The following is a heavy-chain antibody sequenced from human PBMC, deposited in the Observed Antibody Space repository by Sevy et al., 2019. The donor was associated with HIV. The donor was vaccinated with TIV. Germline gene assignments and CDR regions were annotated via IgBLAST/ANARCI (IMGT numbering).Heavy chain of an antibody. CDR3: ATGTTYGNYYYYYGMDV. J-gene: IGHJ6*02. Sequence: SETLSLTCTVSGGSISSSSYYRGWIRQSPGKGLEWIGSIYYSGSTYYNPSLKSRVTISVDTSKNQFSLKLSSVTAADTAVYYCATGTTYGNYYYYYGMDVWGQGTTVTVSS. CDR2: IYYSGST. CDR1: GGSISSSSYY. D-gene: IGHD1-7*01. V-gene: IGHV4-39*01.